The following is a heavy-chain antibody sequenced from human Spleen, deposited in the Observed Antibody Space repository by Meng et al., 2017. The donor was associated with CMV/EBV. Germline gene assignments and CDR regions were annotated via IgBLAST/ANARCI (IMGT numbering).Heavy chain of an antibody. J-gene: IGHJ6*02. CDR1: GFTFSSYT. D-gene: IGHD2-2*01. CDR3: AKEDVVVVPGSDRLNHYYGMDV. V-gene: IGHV3-30*09. CDR2: ISYEGSYK. Sequence: GGSLRLSCVVSGFTFSSYTMNWVRQAPGKGLEWVAAISYEGSYKYYADSVRGRFAISRDNSKSTLYLEINSLRAEDTAVYYCAKEDVVVVPGSDRLNHYYGMDVWGQGTTVTVSS.